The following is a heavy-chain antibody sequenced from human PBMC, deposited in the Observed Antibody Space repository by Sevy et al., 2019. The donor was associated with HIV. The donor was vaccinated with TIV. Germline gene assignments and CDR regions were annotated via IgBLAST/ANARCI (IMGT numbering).Heavy chain of an antibody. CDR1: GYSFTGFY. Sequence: VSCKSSGYSFTGFYIHWVRQAPGQGLEWMGWINPYSGGTYYTQNFQGRVTMTRDTSISTAYMELSRLRSDDTAMYYCARLAARWGQGTRVTVSS. CDR2: INPYSGGT. J-gene: IGHJ4*02. D-gene: IGHD2-15*01. V-gene: IGHV1-2*02. CDR3: ARLAAR.